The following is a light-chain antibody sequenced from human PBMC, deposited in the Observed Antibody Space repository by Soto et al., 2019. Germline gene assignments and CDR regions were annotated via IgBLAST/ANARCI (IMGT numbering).Light chain of an antibody. CDR1: SSNIGSHY. CDR3: AAWDGSLSGRV. Sequence: QSVVTQPPSASGTPGQRVTISCSGSSSNIGSHYVYWYQQLPGTAPKLLIYRNNQRPSGVPDRFSGSKSGTSASLAISGLRSEDEADYYCAAWDGSLSGRVFGGGTKLTVL. V-gene: IGLV1-47*01. CDR2: RNN. J-gene: IGLJ3*02.